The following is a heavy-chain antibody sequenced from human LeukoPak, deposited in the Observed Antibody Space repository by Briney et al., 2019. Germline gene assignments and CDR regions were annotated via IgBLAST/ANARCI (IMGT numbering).Heavy chain of an antibody. J-gene: IGHJ4*02. CDR2: ISYDGSNK. CDR3: ARDLRYYYDSSH. CDR1: GFTFSSYA. V-gene: IGHV3-30*04. Sequence: GGSLRLSCAASGFTFSSYAMHWVRQAPGKGLEWVAVISYDGSNKYYADSVKGRFTISRDNAKNTLYLQMNSLRAEDTAVYYCARDLRYYYDSSHWGQGTLVTVSS. D-gene: IGHD3-22*01.